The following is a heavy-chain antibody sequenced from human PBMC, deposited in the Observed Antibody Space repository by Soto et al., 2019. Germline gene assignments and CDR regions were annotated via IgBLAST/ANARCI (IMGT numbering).Heavy chain of an antibody. V-gene: IGHV1-46*01. D-gene: IGHD3-10*01. CDR2: INPSSGTT. CDR3: ARAAGRFGELFWFDP. J-gene: IGHJ5*02. Sequence: QVQLVQSGAEMKQPGASVKLSCQASGYIFIHCFMHWVRQAPGQGLEWMGGINPSSGTTTYAQKFQGRVTVTRDTSTSTVYMELSSLGSGDTAMYYCARAAGRFGELFWFDPWGQGTLVSVSS. CDR1: GYIFIHCF.